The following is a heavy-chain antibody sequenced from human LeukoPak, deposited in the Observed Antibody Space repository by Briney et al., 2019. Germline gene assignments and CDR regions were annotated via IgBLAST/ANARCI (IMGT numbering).Heavy chain of an antibody. J-gene: IGHJ4*02. Sequence: PGGSLRFSCAASGFTFSSYSMNWVRQAPGKGLEWVSSISSSSSYIYYADSVKGRFTISRDNAKNSLYLQMNSLRAEDTAVYYCARAGRDFWSGHTDYWGQGTLVTVSS. V-gene: IGHV3-21*01. CDR3: ARAGRDFWSGHTDY. CDR2: ISSSSSYI. CDR1: GFTFSSYS. D-gene: IGHD3-3*01.